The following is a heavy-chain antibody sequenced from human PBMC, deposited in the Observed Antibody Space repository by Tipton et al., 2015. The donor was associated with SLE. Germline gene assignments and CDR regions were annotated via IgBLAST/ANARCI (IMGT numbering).Heavy chain of an antibody. J-gene: IGHJ4*02. CDR2: ISGGIITT. CDR1: GFNFWTSS. Sequence: GSLRLSYAASGFNFWTSSMSWVRQAPGKGLEWVSAISGGIITTDYADSVKGQFTISRDNSKRMVYLQMDGLRVDDTAVYYCARRGGYRAYEDYFDSWGQGTLVTVSS. CDR3: ARRGGYRAYEDYFDS. V-gene: IGHV3-23*01. D-gene: IGHD5-12*01.